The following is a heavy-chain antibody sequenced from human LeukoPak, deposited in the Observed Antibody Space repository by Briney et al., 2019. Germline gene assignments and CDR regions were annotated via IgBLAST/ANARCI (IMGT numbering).Heavy chain of an antibody. CDR2: IRYDGSNK. CDR3: AKERGTGGYNHYMDV. CDR1: GFTFSSYG. V-gene: IGHV3-30*02. J-gene: IGHJ6*03. D-gene: IGHD3-16*01. Sequence: GGSLRLSCAASGFTFSSYGMHWVRQAPGKGLEWVAFIRYDGSNKYYADSVKGRFTISRDNSKNTLYLQMNSLRAEDTAAYCCAKERGTGGYNHYMDVWGKGTTVTVSS.